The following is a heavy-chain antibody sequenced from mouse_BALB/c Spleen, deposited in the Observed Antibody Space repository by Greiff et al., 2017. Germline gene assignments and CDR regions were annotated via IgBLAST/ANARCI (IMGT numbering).Heavy chain of an antibody. CDR2: ISYDGSN. J-gene: IGHJ3*01. Sequence: VQLQQSGPGLVKPSQSLSLTCSVTGYSITSGYYWNWIRQFPGNKLEWMGYISYDGSNNYNPSLKNRISITRDTSKNQFFLKLNSVTTEDTATYYCAREAYGYEFAYWGQGTLVTVAA. V-gene: IGHV3-6*02. CDR3: AREAYGYEFAY. CDR1: GYSITSGYY. D-gene: IGHD2-2*01.